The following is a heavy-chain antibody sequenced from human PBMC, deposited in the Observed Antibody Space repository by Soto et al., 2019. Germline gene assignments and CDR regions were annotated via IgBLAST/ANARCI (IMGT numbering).Heavy chain of an antibody. CDR2: VYSGGDT. CDR3: ARGYCSGGSCYPTWFDP. V-gene: IGHV3-66*01. Sequence: GGSLRLSCAASGFTVSSSYMTWVRQAPGKGLEWVSVVYSGGDTYYADSVRGRFTISRDNSKNTLYLQMNSLRAEDTAVYYCARGYCSGGSCYPTWFDPWGQGTLVTVSS. J-gene: IGHJ5*02. D-gene: IGHD2-15*01. CDR1: GFTVSSSY.